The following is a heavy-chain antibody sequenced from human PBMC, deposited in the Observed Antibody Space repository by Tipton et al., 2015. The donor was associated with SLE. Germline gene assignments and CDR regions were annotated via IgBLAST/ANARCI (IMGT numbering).Heavy chain of an antibody. D-gene: IGHD6-25*01. CDR2: IAGDESRK. V-gene: IGHV3-7*03. Sequence: SLRLSCVGSGFTFSNHWMSWVRQAPGKGLEWVANIAGDESRKYLVDSVKGRFTISRDNARKSLYLQMNSLRREDSARYYCATYSSGWSPHDYWGQGTLVTVSS. CDR3: ATYSSGWSPHDY. CDR1: GFTFSNHW. J-gene: IGHJ4*02.